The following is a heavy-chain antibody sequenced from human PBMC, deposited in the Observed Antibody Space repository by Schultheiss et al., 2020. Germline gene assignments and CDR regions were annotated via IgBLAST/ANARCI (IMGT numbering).Heavy chain of an antibody. Sequence: SETLSLTCTGSGGSVSSYYWSWIRQPAGKGLEWIGRIYTSGSTNYDPSLKRRVPMSVDTSKNQSSMKLSSLTAAGTAVYYCARVIYDSGELRPIRFDYWGQGTLVNVSS. D-gene: IGHD1-26*01. J-gene: IGHJ4*02. CDR3: ARVIYDSGELRPIRFDY. CDR2: IYTSGST. CDR1: GGSVSSYY. V-gene: IGHV4-4*07.